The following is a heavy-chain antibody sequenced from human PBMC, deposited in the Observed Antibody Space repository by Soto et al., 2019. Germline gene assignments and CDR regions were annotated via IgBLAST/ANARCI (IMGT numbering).Heavy chain of an antibody. CDR1: GYAFSNYG. J-gene: IGHJ4*02. CDR2: SGVYLGTT. Sequence: QVHLVQSGPEVKKPGASMKVSCEASGYAFSNYGISWVRQAPGQGLEWMGWSGVYLGTTRYAQKFQDRVTMTTDTATNTANRELRSLTSDDTARYGGARDSPSSGLLGTNYWGQGTRVTVSS. V-gene: IGHV1-18*01. CDR3: ARDSPSSGLLGTNY. D-gene: IGHD6-19*01.